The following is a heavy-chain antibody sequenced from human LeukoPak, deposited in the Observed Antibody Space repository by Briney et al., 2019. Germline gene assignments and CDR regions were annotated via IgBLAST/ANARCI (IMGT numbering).Heavy chain of an antibody. D-gene: IGHD3-10*01. Sequence: PGGSLRLSCAASGFTFSNYYMSWIRQAPGKGLEWVSYISSSGSTIYYADSVKGRFPISRDNAKNSLYLQMNSLRAEDTAVYYCARDLLWFAELSKWFDPWGQGTLVTVSS. CDR2: ISSSGSTI. J-gene: IGHJ5*02. CDR1: GFTFSNYY. V-gene: IGHV3-11*01. CDR3: ARDLLWFAELSKWFDP.